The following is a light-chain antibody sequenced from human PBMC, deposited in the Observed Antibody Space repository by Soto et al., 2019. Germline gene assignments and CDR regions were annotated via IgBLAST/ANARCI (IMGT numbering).Light chain of an antibody. Sequence: EIVLTQSPGTLSVSPGERATLSCRASQSVGRNYLAWYQQRPGQAPRLLIYGASSRATGIPYRFSGSGSGKDFTLTISRLEPEDFAVYYCQQYASSPLTFGGGTKVETK. CDR3: QQYASSPLT. CDR1: QSVGRNY. J-gene: IGKJ4*01. CDR2: GAS. V-gene: IGKV3-20*01.